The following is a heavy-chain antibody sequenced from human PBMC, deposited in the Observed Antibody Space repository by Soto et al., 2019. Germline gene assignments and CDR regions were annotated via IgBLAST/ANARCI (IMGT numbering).Heavy chain of an antibody. CDR3: ARSHYYDSSGLPDY. Sequence: SVKVSCKASGYTFTSYAISWVRQAPGQGLEWMGGIIPIFGTANYAQKFQGRVTITADESTSTAYMELSSLRSEDTAVYYCARSHYYDSSGLPDYWGQGTLVTVSS. CDR1: GYTFTSYA. D-gene: IGHD3-22*01. V-gene: IGHV1-69*13. J-gene: IGHJ4*02. CDR2: IIPIFGTA.